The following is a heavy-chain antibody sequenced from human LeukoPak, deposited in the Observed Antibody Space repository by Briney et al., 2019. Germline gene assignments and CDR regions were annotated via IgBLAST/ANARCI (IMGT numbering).Heavy chain of an antibody. CDR1: GFTVSRNY. D-gene: IGHD5-24*01. Sequence: RPGGSLRLSCAASGFTVSRNYMSWVRQAPGRGLGWVSIISGGDNTFYAASVRGRFTVSRDKSKNTLYLQMNSLRVEDTAVYYCASRDRGYYFGMDVWGQGTTVTVSS. CDR3: ASRDRGYYFGMDV. V-gene: IGHV3-53*01. J-gene: IGHJ6*02. CDR2: ISGGDNT.